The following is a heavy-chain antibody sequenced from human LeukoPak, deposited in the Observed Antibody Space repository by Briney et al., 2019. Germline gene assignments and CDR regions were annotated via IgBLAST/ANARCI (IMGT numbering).Heavy chain of an antibody. V-gene: IGHV4-38-2*02. Sequence: SETLSLTCTVSGYSISSGYYWGWIRQPPGKGLEWIGSIYHGGSTYYNPTLKSRVTISVDTSKNQFSLKLSSVTAADTAVYYCARDTYGGNSIDPWGQGTLVTVSS. CDR2: IYHGGST. D-gene: IGHD4-23*01. CDR1: GYSISSGYY. CDR3: ARDTYGGNSIDP. J-gene: IGHJ5*02.